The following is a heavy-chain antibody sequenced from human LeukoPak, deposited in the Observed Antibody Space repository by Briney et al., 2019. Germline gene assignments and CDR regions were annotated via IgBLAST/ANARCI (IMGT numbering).Heavy chain of an antibody. Sequence: GGSLRLSCAASGFTFSNYWMNWVRQAPGKGLVWVSRINSDGSSPSYADSVKGRFTISRDNAKNTLYLQMNSLRAEDTAVYYCARRGAVTYAFDIRGQGTMVTVSS. V-gene: IGHV3-74*01. D-gene: IGHD4-17*01. CDR1: GFTFSNYW. CDR3: ARRGAVTYAFDI. J-gene: IGHJ3*02. CDR2: INSDGSSP.